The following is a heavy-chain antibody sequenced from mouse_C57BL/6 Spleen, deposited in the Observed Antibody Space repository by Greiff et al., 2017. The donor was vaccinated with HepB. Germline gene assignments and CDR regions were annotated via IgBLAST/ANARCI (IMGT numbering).Heavy chain of an antibody. J-gene: IGHJ3*01. CDR1: GYTFTSYW. CDR3: ARPDYGYDAWFAY. V-gene: IGHV1-64*01. D-gene: IGHD2-2*01. Sequence: QVQLQQPGAELVKPGASVKLSCKASGYTFTSYWMHWVKQRPGQGLEWIGMIHPNSGSTNYNEKFKSKATLTVDKSSSTAYMQLSSLTSEDSAGYYWARPDYGYDAWFAYWGQGTLVTVSA. CDR2: IHPNSGST.